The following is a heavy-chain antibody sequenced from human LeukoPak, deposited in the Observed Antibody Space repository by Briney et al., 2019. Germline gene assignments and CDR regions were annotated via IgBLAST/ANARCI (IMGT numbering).Heavy chain of an antibody. V-gene: IGHV1-2*02. Sequence: ASVKVSCKASGYTFTDYFIHWVRQAPGQGLEWMGWINANSGGTNYAQKFQGRVTMTRDTSINTAYMELSRLRSDDTAVYYCARGGLFYDTITKPFDYWGQGTLVTVSS. CDR1: GYTFTDYF. CDR2: INANSGGT. CDR3: ARGGLFYDTITKPFDY. J-gene: IGHJ4*02. D-gene: IGHD2/OR15-2a*01.